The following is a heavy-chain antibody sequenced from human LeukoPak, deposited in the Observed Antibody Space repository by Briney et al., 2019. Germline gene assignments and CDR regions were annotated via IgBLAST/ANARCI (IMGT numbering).Heavy chain of an antibody. V-gene: IGHV3-30*04. CDR3: ARDQAYYDSSGYPDY. CDR2: ISYDGSNK. D-gene: IGHD3-22*01. J-gene: IGHJ4*02. Sequence: GGSLRLSCAASGFTFSSYAMHWVRQAPGKGLEWVAVISYDGSNKYYADSVKGRFTISRDNSMNTLYLQMNSLRAEDTAVYYCARDQAYYDSSGYPDYWGQGTLVTVSS. CDR1: GFTFSSYA.